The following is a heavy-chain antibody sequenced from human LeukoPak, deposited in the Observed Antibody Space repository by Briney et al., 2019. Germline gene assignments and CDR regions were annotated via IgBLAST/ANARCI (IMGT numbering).Heavy chain of an antibody. J-gene: IGHJ4*02. D-gene: IGHD5-24*01. CDR1: GFTFSSYW. Sequence: QPGGSLRLSCAASGFTFSSYWMHWVRQAPGKGLVWVSRINSDGSSTSYADSVKGRFTISRDNAKNTLYLQMNSLRAEDTAVYYCAREGGGDGYNTFLDYWGQGTLVTVSS. CDR2: INSDGSST. CDR3: AREGGGDGYNTFLDY. V-gene: IGHV3-74*01.